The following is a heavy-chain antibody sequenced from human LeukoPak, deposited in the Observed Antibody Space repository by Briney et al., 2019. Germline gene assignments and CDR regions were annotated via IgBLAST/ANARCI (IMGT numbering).Heavy chain of an antibody. CDR1: GFTFSSYS. CDR2: ISSSSSYI. D-gene: IGHD3-3*01. Sequence: KTGGSLRLSCAASGFTFSSYSMNWVRQAPGKGLEWVSSISSSSSYIYYADSVKGRFTISRDNAKNSLYLQMNSLRAEDTAVYYCARAFDDFWSGPPPGAYYFDYWGQGTLVTVSS. V-gene: IGHV3-21*01. CDR3: ARAFDDFWSGPPPGAYYFDY. J-gene: IGHJ4*02.